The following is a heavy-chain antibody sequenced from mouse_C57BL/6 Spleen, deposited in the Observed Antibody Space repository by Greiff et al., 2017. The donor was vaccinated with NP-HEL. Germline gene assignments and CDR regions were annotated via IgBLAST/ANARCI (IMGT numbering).Heavy chain of an antibody. V-gene: IGHV6-3*01. CDR1: GFTFSNYW. CDR2: IRLKSDNYAT. CDR3: TASTVVARDWYFDV. Sequence: DVKLVESGGGLVQPGGSMKLSCVASGFTFSNYWMNWVRQSPEKGLEWVAQIRLKSDNYATHYAESVKGRFTISRDDSKSSVYLQMNNLRAEDTGIYYCTASTVVARDWYFDVWGTGTTVTVSS. J-gene: IGHJ1*03. D-gene: IGHD1-1*01.